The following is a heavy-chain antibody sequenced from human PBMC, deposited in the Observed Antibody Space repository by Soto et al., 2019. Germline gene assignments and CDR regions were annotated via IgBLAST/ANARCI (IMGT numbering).Heavy chain of an antibody. V-gene: IGHV1-69*13. CDR2: IIPIFATA. D-gene: IGHD2-2*01. J-gene: IGHJ6*02. CDR3: ARSVSFRYQLLKRGMDV. Sequence: ASVKVSCKASGGTFSSYAISWVRQAPGQGLEWMGGIIPIFATANYAQKFQGRVMITVDESTSTAYMELSSLRSEDTAVYYCARSVSFRYQLLKRGMDVWGQGTTVTVSS. CDR1: GGTFSSYA.